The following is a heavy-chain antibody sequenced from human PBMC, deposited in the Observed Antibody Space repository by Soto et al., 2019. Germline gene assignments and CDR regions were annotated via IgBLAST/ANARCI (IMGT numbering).Heavy chain of an antibody. D-gene: IGHD3-3*02. J-gene: IGHJ4*02. CDR3: ARDFEGQLGDY. CDR1: GGSFSGYY. V-gene: IGHV4-34*01. Sequence: QVQLQQWGAGLLKPSETLSLTCAVYGGSFSGYYWSWIRQPPGKGLEWIGEINHSGSTNYNPSLKSRVTISVDTSKNQFSLKLSSVTAADTAVYYCARDFEGQLGDYWGQGTLVTVSS. CDR2: INHSGST.